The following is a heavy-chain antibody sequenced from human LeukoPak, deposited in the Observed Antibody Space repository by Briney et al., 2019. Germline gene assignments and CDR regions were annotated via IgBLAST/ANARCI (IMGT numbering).Heavy chain of an antibody. CDR1: GYTFTNYG. Sequence: ASVKVSCKASGYTFTNYGISWVRQAPGQGLEWMGWISGYNGNTKYAQKFQGRVTMTTDTSTNTAYMELRSLRSDDTAVYYCARDLDYYDSSGSGWFDPWGQGTLVTVSS. CDR2: ISGYNGNT. J-gene: IGHJ5*02. V-gene: IGHV1-18*01. D-gene: IGHD3-22*01. CDR3: ARDLDYYDSSGSGWFDP.